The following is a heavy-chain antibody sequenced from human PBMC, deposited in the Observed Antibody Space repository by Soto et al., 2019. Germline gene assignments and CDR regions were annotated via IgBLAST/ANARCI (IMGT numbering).Heavy chain of an antibody. V-gene: IGHV6-1*01. CDR3: TRALSGSGPDA. CDR1: GDSVSSNSAA. D-gene: IGHD6-19*01. Sequence: SQTLSLTCAISGDSVSSNSAAWNWFRQSPSRGLEWLGRTYYRSKWYNDYAVSVKSRITINPDTSKNQFSLQPNSVTPEDTAIYYCTRALSGSGPDAWGQGTLVTVSS. J-gene: IGHJ5*02. CDR2: TYYRSKWYN.